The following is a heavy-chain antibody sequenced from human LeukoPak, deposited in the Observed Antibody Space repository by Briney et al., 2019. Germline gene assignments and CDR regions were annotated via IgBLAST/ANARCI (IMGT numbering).Heavy chain of an antibody. J-gene: IGHJ4*02. D-gene: IGHD1-26*01. CDR1: GFTFSSYS. V-gene: IGHV3-48*04. CDR2: ISSSSSTI. Sequence: GGSLRLSCAASGFTFSSYSMNWVRQAPGKGLEWVSFISSSSSTIYYADSVKGRFTISRDNAKNSLYLQINSLRAEDTAVYYCARDRGGSYSAIDYWGQGTLVTVSS. CDR3: ARDRGGSYSAIDY.